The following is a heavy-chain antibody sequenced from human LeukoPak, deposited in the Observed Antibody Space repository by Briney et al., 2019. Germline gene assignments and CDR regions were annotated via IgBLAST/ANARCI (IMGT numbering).Heavy chain of an antibody. J-gene: IGHJ4*02. CDR2: IIPVFGTA. V-gene: IGHV1-69*13. CDR1: GGTFSSYA. CDR3: ARDLADYFDY. Sequence: GASVKVSCKASGGTFSSYAISWVRQAPGQGLEWMGGIIPVFGTANYAQKFQGRVTITADESTSTAYMELSSLRSEDTAVYYCARDLADYFDYWGQGTLVTVSS.